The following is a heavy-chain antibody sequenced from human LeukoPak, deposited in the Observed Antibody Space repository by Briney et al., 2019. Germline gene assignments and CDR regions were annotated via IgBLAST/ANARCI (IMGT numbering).Heavy chain of an antibody. Sequence: ASEKVSCKASGYTFTGYYMHWVRQAPGQGLEWMGRINPNSGGTNYAQKFQGRVTMTRDTSISTAYMELSRLRSDDTAVYYCARSPFRSGWYTGDYWGQGTLVTVSS. CDR1: GYTFTGYY. CDR2: INPNSGGT. V-gene: IGHV1-2*06. CDR3: ARSPFRSGWYTGDY. J-gene: IGHJ4*02. D-gene: IGHD6-19*01.